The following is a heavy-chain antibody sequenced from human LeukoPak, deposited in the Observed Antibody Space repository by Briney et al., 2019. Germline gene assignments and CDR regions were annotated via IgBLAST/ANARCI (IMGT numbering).Heavy chain of an antibody. CDR2: IKADGSEN. Sequence: PGGSLRLSCGASGFTFSNYAMSWVRQAPGKGLEWVANIKADGSENHYVGSVKGRFTISRDNTKNSLYLQMNSLRDEDTAVYYCSAGPHFDYWGQGTLVTVSS. D-gene: IGHD1-14*01. J-gene: IGHJ4*02. V-gene: IGHV3-7*01. CDR3: SAGPHFDY. CDR1: GFTFSNYA.